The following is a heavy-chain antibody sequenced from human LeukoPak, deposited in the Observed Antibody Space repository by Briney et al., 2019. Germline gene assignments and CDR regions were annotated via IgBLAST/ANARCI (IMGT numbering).Heavy chain of an antibody. CDR3: ARAIPPAGRKGGAFDI. J-gene: IGHJ3*02. Sequence: SETLSLTCAVYGGSISSYYWSWIRQPPGKGLEWIGYIYYSGSTNYNPSLKSRVTISVDTSKNQFSLKLSSVTAADTAVYYCARAIPPAGRKGGAFDIWGQGTMVTVSS. CDR2: IYYSGST. V-gene: IGHV4-59*01. CDR1: GGSISSYY. D-gene: IGHD2-15*01.